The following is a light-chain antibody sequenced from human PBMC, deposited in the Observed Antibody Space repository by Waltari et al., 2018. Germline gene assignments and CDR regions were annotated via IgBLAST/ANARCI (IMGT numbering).Light chain of an antibody. CDR2: GNN. V-gene: IGLV1-40*01. CDR1: RSNHGQTID. J-gene: IGLJ2*01. Sequence: QSVLTPPPSVSGAPGHRVTLSCTGRRSNHGQTIDIHGYQHLPGTAPNLFVYGNNERPSGVPDRFSGSKSGTSASLAITGLQAEDEADYYCQSYDISLSAVVFGGGTKLTVL. CDR3: QSYDISLSAVV.